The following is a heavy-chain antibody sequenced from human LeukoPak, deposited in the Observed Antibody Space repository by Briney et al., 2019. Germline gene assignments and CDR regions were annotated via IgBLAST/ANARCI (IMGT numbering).Heavy chain of an antibody. Sequence: GASVKVSCKXSGYTFTSYGISWVRQAPGQGLEWMGWISAYNGNINYAQKLQGRVTMTTDTSTSTAYMELRSLRSDDTAVYYCAREVLRYFDWPLDYWGQGTLVTVSS. D-gene: IGHD3-9*01. J-gene: IGHJ4*02. CDR3: AREVLRYFDWPLDY. CDR2: ISAYNGNI. V-gene: IGHV1-18*01. CDR1: GYTFTSYG.